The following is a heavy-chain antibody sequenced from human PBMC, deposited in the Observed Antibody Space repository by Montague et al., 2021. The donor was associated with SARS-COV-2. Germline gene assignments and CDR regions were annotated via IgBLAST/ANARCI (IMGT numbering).Heavy chain of an antibody. CDR2: IYASGST. Sequence: SETLSLTCSISGVSITSYYGSWVRQPAGKGLEWIGHIYASGSTNYSPSLKSRVRLSIDNPKNQFSLKLESLTAADTAVYYCVRDGGNWYYFDYWGQGALVTVSS. CDR3: VRDGGNWYYFDY. J-gene: IGHJ4*02. CDR1: GVSITSYY. D-gene: IGHD3-16*01. V-gene: IGHV4-4*07.